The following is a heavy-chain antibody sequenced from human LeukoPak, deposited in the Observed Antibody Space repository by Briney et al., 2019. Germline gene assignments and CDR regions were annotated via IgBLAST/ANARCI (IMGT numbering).Heavy chain of an antibody. D-gene: IGHD3-10*01. J-gene: IGHJ5*02. Sequence: ASVKVSCKASGYTFTSYGISWVRQAPGQGLEWMGWFSAYNGNTNYAQKLQGRVTMTTDTSTSTAYMELRSLRSDDTAVYYCARDIRRRLLWFGEIPPFDPWGQGTLVTVSS. CDR2: FSAYNGNT. CDR1: GYTFTSYG. CDR3: ARDIRRRLLWFGEIPPFDP. V-gene: IGHV1-18*04.